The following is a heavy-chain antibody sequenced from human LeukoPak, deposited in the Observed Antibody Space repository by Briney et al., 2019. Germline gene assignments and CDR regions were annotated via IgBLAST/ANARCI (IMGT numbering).Heavy chain of an antibody. J-gene: IGHJ6*02. Sequence: ASVKVSCKASGYTFTSYGISWVRQAPGQGLEWMGWISAYNGNTNYAQKLQGRATMTTDTSTSTAYMELRSLRSDDTAVYYCAREGYRYCSGGSCYRYYYGMDVWGQGTTVTVSS. CDR1: GYTFTSYG. V-gene: IGHV1-18*01. CDR3: AREGYRYCSGGSCYRYYYGMDV. CDR2: ISAYNGNT. D-gene: IGHD2-15*01.